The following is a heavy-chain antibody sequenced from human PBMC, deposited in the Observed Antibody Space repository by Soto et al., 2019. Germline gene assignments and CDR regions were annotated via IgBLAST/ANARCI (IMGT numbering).Heavy chain of an antibody. D-gene: IGHD2-8*01. CDR2: ISAYNGNT. Sequence: ASVKVSCKASGYTFTSYGISWVRQAPGQGLEWMGWISAYNGNTNYAQKLQGRVTMTRNTSISTAYMELSSLRSEDTAVYYCARGQRCTNGVCFDYWSQGTLVTVSS. CDR3: ARGQRCTNGVCFDY. J-gene: IGHJ4*02. V-gene: IGHV1-18*01. CDR1: GYTFTSYG.